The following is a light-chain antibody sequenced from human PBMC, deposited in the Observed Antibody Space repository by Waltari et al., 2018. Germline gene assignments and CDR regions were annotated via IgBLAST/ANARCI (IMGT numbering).Light chain of an antibody. CDR2: SAS. V-gene: IGKV3-15*01. J-gene: IGKJ1*01. Sequence: EIVMTQSPPMLSVSPGERATLSCRASQSVGRDLAWYQQKPGQAPRLLVYSASTRAIGSPDRFSGSGSGTEFTLTLSSLQSEDFAIYYCQQYYDWPRTFGQGTKL. CDR3: QQYYDWPRT. CDR1: QSVGRD.